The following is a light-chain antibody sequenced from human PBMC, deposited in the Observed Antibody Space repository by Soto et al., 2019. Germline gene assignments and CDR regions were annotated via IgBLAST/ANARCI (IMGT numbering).Light chain of an antibody. J-gene: IGKJ1*01. CDR2: GAS. CDR3: QQYGNSPQT. CDR1: QIVSSTS. Sequence: EIVLTQSPGTLSLSPGERATLSCRASQIVSSTSLAWYQQKPGQAPRLLIYGASSRATGIPDRFSGSGSGTDFTLTISRLEPEDFAVYYCQQYGNSPQTFGQGTKVDIK. V-gene: IGKV3-20*01.